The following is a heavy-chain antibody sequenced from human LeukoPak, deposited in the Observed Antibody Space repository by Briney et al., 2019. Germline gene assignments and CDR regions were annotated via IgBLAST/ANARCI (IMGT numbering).Heavy chain of an antibody. CDR1: GFIFSGYS. Sequence: GGSLRLSCAASGFIFSGYSMNWVGQAPGKGLEWVSSISSRSDHMAYADSVKGRFTISRDNAKNALYLQVNSLRAEDTAVYYCARGVVPAAFDYWGQGTLVTVSS. J-gene: IGHJ4*02. V-gene: IGHV3-21*01. CDR2: ISSRSDHM. D-gene: IGHD2-2*01. CDR3: ARGVVPAAFDY.